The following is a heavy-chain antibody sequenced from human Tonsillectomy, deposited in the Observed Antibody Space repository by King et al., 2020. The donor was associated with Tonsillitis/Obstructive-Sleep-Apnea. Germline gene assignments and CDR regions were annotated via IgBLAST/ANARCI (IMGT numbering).Heavy chain of an antibody. CDR1: GFTVSGYF. Sequence: VQLVESGGGLIQPGGSLRFSCAASGFTVSGYFLTWVRQVPERGLEWVAVIYTGGTTFYADSVRGRFTISRDNSENTLYLQMNNLRVEDTAVYYCVRGGFDYWGQGTLVTVSS. J-gene: IGHJ4*02. CDR3: VRGGFDY. V-gene: IGHV3-53*01. CDR2: IYTGGTT. D-gene: IGHD3-10*01.